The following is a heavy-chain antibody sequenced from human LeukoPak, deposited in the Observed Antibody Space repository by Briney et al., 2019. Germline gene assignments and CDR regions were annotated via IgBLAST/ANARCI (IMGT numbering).Heavy chain of an antibody. D-gene: IGHD1/OR15-1a*01. CDR1: GFTFSSYS. CDR3: AKISWDGRGTFD. J-gene: IGHJ4*02. CDR2: ISSSSSYI. V-gene: IGHV3-21*04. Sequence: GGSLRLSCAASGFTFSSYSMNWVRQAPGKGLEWVSSISSSSSYIYYADSVKGRFSISRDNSQDTLSLQMNSLRAEDTAVYYCAKISWDGRGTFDWGRGTLVTVSS.